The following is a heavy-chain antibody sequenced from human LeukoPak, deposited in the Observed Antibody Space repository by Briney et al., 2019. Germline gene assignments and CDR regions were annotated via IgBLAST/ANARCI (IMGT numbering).Heavy chain of an antibody. CDR2: IYYSGSN. Sequence: SQTLSLTCTVSGGSIRSGGYYWSWIRQHPGKGLEWIGYIYYSGSNYYNPSLQIRVTISVSMSKNQFSLELSSVTAADTAVYYCAKNSSGDEYYFDYWGQGTLVTVSS. D-gene: IGHD3-22*01. J-gene: IGHJ4*02. CDR1: GGSIRSGGYY. V-gene: IGHV4-31*03. CDR3: AKNSSGDEYYFDY.